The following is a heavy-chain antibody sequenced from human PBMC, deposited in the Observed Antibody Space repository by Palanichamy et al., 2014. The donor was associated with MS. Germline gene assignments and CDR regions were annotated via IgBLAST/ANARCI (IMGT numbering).Heavy chain of an antibody. J-gene: IGHJ3*02. D-gene: IGHD5-18*01. V-gene: IGHV4-31*03. CDR2: IYFSGST. CDR1: GGSISSGGYY. CDR3: ARDTGYSYGYQYYAFDI. Sequence: QVQLQESGPGLVKPSQTLSLTCTVSGGSISSGGYYWNWIRQHPGKGLEWIGYIYFSGSTYYNPSLESRVTISVDTSKNQFSLKLSSVTAADRAVYYCARDTGYSYGYQYYAFDIWGQGTMVTVSS.